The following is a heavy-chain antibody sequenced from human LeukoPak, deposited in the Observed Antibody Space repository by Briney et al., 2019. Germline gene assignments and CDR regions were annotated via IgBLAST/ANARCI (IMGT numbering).Heavy chain of an antibody. Sequence: PGGSLRLSXAASGFTFDDYGMSWVRQAPGKGLEWVSGINWNGGSTCYADSVKGRFTISRDNAKNSLYLQMNSLRAEDTALYYCARDSSSWYRGGHDYWGQGTLVTVSS. D-gene: IGHD6-13*01. CDR1: GFTFDDYG. CDR3: ARDSSSWYRGGHDY. V-gene: IGHV3-20*04. CDR2: INWNGGST. J-gene: IGHJ4*02.